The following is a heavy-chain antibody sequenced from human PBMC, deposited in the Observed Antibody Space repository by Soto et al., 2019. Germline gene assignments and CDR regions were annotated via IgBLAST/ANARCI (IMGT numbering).Heavy chain of an antibody. D-gene: IGHD6-19*01. CDR1: GFTFSSYA. J-gene: IGHJ5*02. Sequence: GGSLRLSCAASGFTFSSYAMSWVRQAPGKGLEWVSAISGSGGSTYYADSVKGRFTMSRDNSKNTLYLQMNSLRAEDTAVYYCASVLAVAGHNWFDPWGQGTLVTVSS. CDR2: ISGSGGST. CDR3: ASVLAVAGHNWFDP. V-gene: IGHV3-23*01.